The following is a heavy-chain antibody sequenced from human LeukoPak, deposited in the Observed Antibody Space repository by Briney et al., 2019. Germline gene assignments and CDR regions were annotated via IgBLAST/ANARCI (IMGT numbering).Heavy chain of an antibody. V-gene: IGHV3-53*01. Sequence: GGSLRLSCAASGFTVNSNYMSWVRQAPGKGLEGVSVIYGGGSSYSADSVKGRFTISRDNSKNTLFLQMNSMRAEDTAVYYCARGTYHYDSSGYLGDAFDIWGQGTMVTVSS. CDR1: GFTVNSNY. CDR3: ARGTYHYDSSGYLGDAFDI. D-gene: IGHD3-22*01. CDR2: IYGGGSS. J-gene: IGHJ3*02.